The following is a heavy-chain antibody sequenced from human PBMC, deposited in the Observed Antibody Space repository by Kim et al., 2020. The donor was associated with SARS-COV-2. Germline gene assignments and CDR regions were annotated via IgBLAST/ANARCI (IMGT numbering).Heavy chain of an antibody. CDR3: TSLGPNRDNPMDF. D-gene: IGHD1-1*01. V-gene: IGHV4-39*01. CDR1: GDSISSSTYY. Sequence: SETLSLTCTVSGDSISSSTYYWGWIRQPPGKGLEWIGTIYYTGSTYYNPSLKSRVTITADMSNNQFSLMLSSVTAAATALYYSTSLGPNRDNPMDFWGQG. J-gene: IGHJ6*02. CDR2: IYYTGST.